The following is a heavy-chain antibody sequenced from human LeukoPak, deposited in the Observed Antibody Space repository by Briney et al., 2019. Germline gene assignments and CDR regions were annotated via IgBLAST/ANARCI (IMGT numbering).Heavy chain of an antibody. CDR1: GFTFNKCA. D-gene: IGHD3-10*01. J-gene: IGHJ1*01. V-gene: IGHV3-23*01. Sequence: GGSLRLPCTASGFTFNKCAMSWVRQAPGKGLEWVSASSASGDSPYYADSVKGRFAISRDNSKNTLDLQMNSLRVEATAIYYCARGVYGSGSYREYFEQWGQGTLVTVS. CDR2: SSASGDSP. CDR3: ARGVYGSGSYREYFEQ.